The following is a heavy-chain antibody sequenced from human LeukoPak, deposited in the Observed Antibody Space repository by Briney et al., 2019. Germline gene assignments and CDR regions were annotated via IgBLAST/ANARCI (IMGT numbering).Heavy chain of an antibody. Sequence: GGSLRLSCTASGFSFSSYGIHWVRQASGKGLVWVSRINGDGSMTNYADSVKGRFTISRDNAKNTLYLQMNSLRAEDTAVYYCASVNEDTAIPRGQGTLVTVSS. D-gene: IGHD5-18*01. J-gene: IGHJ5*02. CDR3: ASVNEDTAIP. CDR2: INGDGSMT. V-gene: IGHV3-74*01. CDR1: GFSFSSYG.